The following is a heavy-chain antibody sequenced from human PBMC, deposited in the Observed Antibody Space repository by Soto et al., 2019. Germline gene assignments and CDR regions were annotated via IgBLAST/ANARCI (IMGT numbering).Heavy chain of an antibody. CDR2: ISYDGSNK. Sequence: QVQLVESGGGVVQPGRSLRLSCAASGFTFSSYAMHWVRQAPGKGLEWVAVISYDGSNKYYADSVEGRFTISRDNSKNTLYLQMNSLRAEDTAVYYCARDRLRYNWNDFPYYYYGMDVWGQGTTVTVSS. CDR1: GFTFSSYA. J-gene: IGHJ6*02. V-gene: IGHV3-30-3*01. D-gene: IGHD1-1*01. CDR3: ARDRLRYNWNDFPYYYYGMDV.